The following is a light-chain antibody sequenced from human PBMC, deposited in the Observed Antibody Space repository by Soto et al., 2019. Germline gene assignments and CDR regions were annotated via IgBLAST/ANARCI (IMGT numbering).Light chain of an antibody. CDR3: QQYNSHGT. CDR2: VAS. J-gene: IGKJ1*01. Sequence: DIQMTQSPSTLSASVGDRVTITCRASQSISSWLAWYQQKPGKAPKLLIYVASSLESGVPSRFSGSGSGTEFTLTISSLQPDDFATYYCQQYNSHGTFGQGTKVEIK. CDR1: QSISSW. V-gene: IGKV1-5*01.